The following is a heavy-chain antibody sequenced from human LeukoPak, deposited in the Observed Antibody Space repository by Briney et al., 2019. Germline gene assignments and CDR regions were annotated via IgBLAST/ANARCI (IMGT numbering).Heavy chain of an antibody. Sequence: SVKVSCKASGGTFSSYAISWVRQAPGHGLEWMGRIIPIFGTANYAQKFQGRVTITTDESTSTAYMELSSLRSEHTAVYYCARPSSGWSNAFDIWGQGTMVTVSS. J-gene: IGHJ3*02. D-gene: IGHD6-19*01. CDR3: ARPSSGWSNAFDI. V-gene: IGHV1-69*05. CDR2: IIPIFGTA. CDR1: GGTFSSYA.